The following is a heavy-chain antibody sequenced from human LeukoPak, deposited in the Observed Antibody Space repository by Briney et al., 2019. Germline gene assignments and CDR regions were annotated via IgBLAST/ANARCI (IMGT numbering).Heavy chain of an antibody. CDR1: GFTFSSYG. Sequence: PGGSLRLSCAASGFTFSSYGMNWVRQAPEVGLEWVSYISHSSSSIYYADSVKGRFTISRDNAKNSLYLQMNSLRAEDTAVYYCARAYNYGYDYWGQGTLVTVSS. V-gene: IGHV3-48*01. J-gene: IGHJ4*02. CDR2: ISHSSSSI. CDR3: ARAYNYGYDY. D-gene: IGHD5-18*01.